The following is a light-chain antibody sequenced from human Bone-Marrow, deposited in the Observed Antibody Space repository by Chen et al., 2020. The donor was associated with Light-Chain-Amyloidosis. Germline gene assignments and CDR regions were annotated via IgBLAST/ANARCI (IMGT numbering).Light chain of an antibody. CDR1: NIGSSS. CDR2: DDS. Sequence: SYVLTQPSSVSVAPGQTATIACGGNNIGSSSVHWYQQTPGQAPLLVVYDDSERPSGIPERLSGSSSGNTASLAISRVEAEDEADYYWQVWDRSSDHPVFGGGTKLTVL. CDR3: QVWDRSSDHPV. V-gene: IGLV3-21*02. J-gene: IGLJ3*02.